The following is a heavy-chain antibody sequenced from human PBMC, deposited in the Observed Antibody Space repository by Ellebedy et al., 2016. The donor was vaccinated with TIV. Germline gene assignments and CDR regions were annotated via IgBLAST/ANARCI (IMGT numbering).Heavy chain of an antibody. CDR1: GGSIRSYY. V-gene: IGHV4-59*01. J-gene: IGHJ4*02. D-gene: IGHD3-22*01. Sequence: SETLSLSCTVSGGSIRSYYWSWIRQPPGKGLEWIGYIYYSGSTNYNPSLKSRVTISVDTSKNQFSLKLSSVTAADTAVYYCARTLRDYYGYYSDYWGQGTLVTVSS. CDR2: IYYSGST. CDR3: ARTLRDYYGYYSDY.